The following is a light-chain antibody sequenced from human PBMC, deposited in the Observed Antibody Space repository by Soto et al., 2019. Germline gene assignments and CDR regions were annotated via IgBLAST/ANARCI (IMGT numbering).Light chain of an antibody. V-gene: IGKV1-9*01. CDR1: QGISSY. J-gene: IGKJ4*01. CDR2: AAS. Sequence: DIQLTQSPSFLSASVGDRVTITCRASQGISSYLAWYQQKPGKAPKLLIYAASTLQSGVPSRFSGSGSGTEFTPTISSLQPENLATYTGKQLNSYPRFISGGGPRWRSN. CDR3: KQLNSYPRFI.